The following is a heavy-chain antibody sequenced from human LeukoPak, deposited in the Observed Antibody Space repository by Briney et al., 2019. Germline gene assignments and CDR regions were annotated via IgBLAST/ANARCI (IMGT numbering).Heavy chain of an antibody. J-gene: IGHJ6*02. CDR3: ARVLLGDYAIYYYYYGMDV. Sequence: PGGSLRLSCAASGFTFSSYWMHWVRQAPGKGLVWVSRINSDGSSTSYADSVKGRFTISRDNAKNTLYLQMNSLRAEDTAVYYCARVLLGDYAIYYYYYGMDVWGQGTTVTVSS. V-gene: IGHV3-74*01. CDR2: INSDGSST. D-gene: IGHD4-17*01. CDR1: GFTFSSYW.